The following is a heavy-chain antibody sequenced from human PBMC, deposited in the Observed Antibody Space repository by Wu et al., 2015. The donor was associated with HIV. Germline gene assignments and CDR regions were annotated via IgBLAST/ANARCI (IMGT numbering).Heavy chain of an antibody. D-gene: IGHD5-18*01. Sequence: QVQLVQSGAEVKKPGSSVKVSCKASGGTFSSYAISWVRQAPGQGLEWMGGIIPIFGTANYAQKFQGRVTITTDESTSTAYMELSSLRSEDTAVYYCARETVDTAMVTEPGAFDIWGQGTSGHRLF. V-gene: IGHV1-69*05. CDR3: ARETVDTAMVTEPGAFDI. CDR2: IIPIFGTA. CDR1: GGTFSSYA. J-gene: IGHJ3*02.